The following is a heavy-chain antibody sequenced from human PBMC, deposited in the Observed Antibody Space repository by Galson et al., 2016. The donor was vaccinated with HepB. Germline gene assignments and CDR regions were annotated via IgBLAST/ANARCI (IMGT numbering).Heavy chain of an antibody. CDR2: IYWDDDK. V-gene: IGHV2-5*02. Sequence: PALVKPTQTLTLTCTFSGFSLSISGLGVGWIRQPPGKALEWLALIYWDDDKRYNPSLRGRLTVTKDTSKNLVVLTMTNMDAEDTATYYCAHVAHYGSGGDWFDPWGQGILVTVSS. CDR1: GFSLSISGLG. CDR3: AHVAHYGSGGDWFDP. D-gene: IGHD3-10*01. J-gene: IGHJ5*02.